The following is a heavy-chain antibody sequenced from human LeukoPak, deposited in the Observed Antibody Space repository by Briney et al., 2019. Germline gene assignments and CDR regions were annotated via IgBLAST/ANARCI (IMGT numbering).Heavy chain of an antibody. J-gene: IGHJ3*02. CDR2: IYHSGST. CDR1: CYSISSWFY. V-gene: IGHV4-38-2*01. Sequence: SGTPSPTFAVSCYSISSWFYLGWIRPPPGEGVGWIGSIYHSGSTYYNPSLKSRVTISVDTSKNQFSLKLSSVTAADTAVYYCARHYPLSRWLLLDIWGQGTMVTVSS. D-gene: IGHD2/OR15-2a*01. CDR3: ARHYPLSRWLLLDI.